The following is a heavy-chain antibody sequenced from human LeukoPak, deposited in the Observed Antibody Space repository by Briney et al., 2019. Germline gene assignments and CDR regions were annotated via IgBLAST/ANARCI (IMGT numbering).Heavy chain of an antibody. Sequence: SQTLSLTCAISGDSVSSNSAAWNWIRQSPSRGLEWLGRTYYRSKWYNDYAVSVKSRITINPDTSKNQFSLQLNSVTPEDTAVYYCAREYDFWSGTEVAFDIWGQGTMVTVSS. CDR1: GDSVSSNSAA. D-gene: IGHD3-3*01. CDR2: TYYRSKWYN. J-gene: IGHJ3*02. CDR3: AREYDFWSGTEVAFDI. V-gene: IGHV6-1*01.